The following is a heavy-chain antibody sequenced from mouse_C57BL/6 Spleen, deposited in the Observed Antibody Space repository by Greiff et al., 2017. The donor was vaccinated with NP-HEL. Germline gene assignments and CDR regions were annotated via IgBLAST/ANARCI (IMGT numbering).Heavy chain of an antibody. V-gene: IGHV1-81*01. CDR3: ARCYDYDDRDY. CDR1: GYTFTSYG. J-gene: IGHJ2*01. Sequence: VQLVESGAELARPGASVKLSCKASGYTFTSYGISWVKQRTGQGLEWIGEIYPRSGNTYYNEEFKGKATLTADKSSSTAYMELRSLTSEDSAVYFCARCYDYDDRDYWGQGTTLTVSS. D-gene: IGHD2-4*01. CDR2: IYPRSGNT.